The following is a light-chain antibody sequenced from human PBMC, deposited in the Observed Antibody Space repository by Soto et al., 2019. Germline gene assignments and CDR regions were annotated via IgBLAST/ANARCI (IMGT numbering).Light chain of an antibody. CDR1: QSVSIY. Sequence: EIVLTQSPATLSLSPGERATLSCRASQSVSIYLAWYQQKPGQAPRLLIYDASNRATGIPARFSGSGSGTDFTLTISSLEPEDFAVYYCQHRKDWQVTFGQGTRLEI. CDR2: DAS. V-gene: IGKV3-11*01. CDR3: QHRKDWQVT. J-gene: IGKJ5*01.